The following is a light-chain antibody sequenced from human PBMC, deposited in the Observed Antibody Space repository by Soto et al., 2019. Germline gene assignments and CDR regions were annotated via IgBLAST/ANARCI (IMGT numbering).Light chain of an antibody. CDR3: QQYNQWPQFT. V-gene: IGKV3-15*01. Sequence: ILMTQSPVILSVSPGERATLSCRASQSVSNKLAWYQQRPGRAPSLLIYGASTRATGIPARFSGSGSGTEFTLTISSLQSADFAVYYCQQYNQWPQFTFGPGTRVDIK. J-gene: IGKJ3*01. CDR2: GAS. CDR1: QSVSNK.